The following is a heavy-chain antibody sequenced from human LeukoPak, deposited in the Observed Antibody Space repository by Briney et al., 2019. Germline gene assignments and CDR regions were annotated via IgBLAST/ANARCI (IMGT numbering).Heavy chain of an antibody. CDR2: IWYDGSNK. V-gene: IGHV3-33*01. Sequence: PGGSLRLSCVASGFTFSSYGMLWVRQAPGKGLEWVAVIWYDGSNKYYADSVKGRFTISRDNAKNSLYLQMNSLRDEDTAVYYRVRDWYFDLWGRGTRVTVSS. J-gene: IGHJ2*01. CDR1: GFTFSSYG. CDR3: VRDWYFDL.